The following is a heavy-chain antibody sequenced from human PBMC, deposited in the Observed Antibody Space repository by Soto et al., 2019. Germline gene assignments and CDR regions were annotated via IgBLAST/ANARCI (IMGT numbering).Heavy chain of an antibody. CDR2: TYYRSKWYN. J-gene: IGHJ6*02. CDR3: ARGRYCNNGVCYRDYYSYVMDV. D-gene: IGHD2-8*01. V-gene: IGHV6-1*01. Sequence: SETLPLTCGISGDSVSSNSAAWNWIRQSPSRGLEWLGRTYYRSKWYNDYAVSVKSRITINPDTSKNQFSLQLNSVTPEDTAVYYCARGRYCNNGVCYRDYYSYVMDVWGQGTPVTVSS. CDR1: GDSVSSNSAA.